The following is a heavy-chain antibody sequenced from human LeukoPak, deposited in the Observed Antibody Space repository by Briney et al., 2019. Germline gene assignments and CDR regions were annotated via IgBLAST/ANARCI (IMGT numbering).Heavy chain of an antibody. CDR2: INPNSGGT. CDR1: GYTFTGYY. Sequence: ASVKVSCKASGYTFTGYYMHWVRQAPGQGLEWMGWINPNSGGTNYAQKFQGRVTMTTDTSTSTAYMELRSLRSDDTAVYYCARDYLDYGGNSGAFDIWGQGTMVTVSS. CDR3: ARDYLDYGGNSGAFDI. V-gene: IGHV1-2*02. J-gene: IGHJ3*02. D-gene: IGHD4-23*01.